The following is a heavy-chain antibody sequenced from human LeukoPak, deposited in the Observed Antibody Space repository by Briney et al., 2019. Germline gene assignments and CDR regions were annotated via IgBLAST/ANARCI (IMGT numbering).Heavy chain of an antibody. CDR2: ISYDGSNK. D-gene: IGHD6-13*01. V-gene: IGHV3-30*18. J-gene: IGHJ6*02. CDR1: GFTFSSYS. Sequence: GGSLRLSCAASGFTFSSYSMHWVRQAPGKGLEWVAVISYDGSNKYYADSVKGRFTISRDNSKNTLYLQMNSLRAEDTAVYYCAKDLSIEGIAAAAADYYYGMDVWGQGTTVTVSS. CDR3: AKDLSIEGIAAAAADYYYGMDV.